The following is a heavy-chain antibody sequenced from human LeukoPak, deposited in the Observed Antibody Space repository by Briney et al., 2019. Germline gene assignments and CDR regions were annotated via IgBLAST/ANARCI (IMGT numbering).Heavy chain of an antibody. D-gene: IGHD5-18*01. Sequence: GGSLRLSCAASGFTFSSYAMHWVRQAPGKGLEYVSAISSNGGSTYYANSVKGRFTISRDNSKNTLYLQMGSLRAEDMAVYYCARGIKVDTFYYFDYWGQGALVTVSS. V-gene: IGHV3-64*01. CDR1: GFTFSSYA. CDR3: ARGIKVDTFYYFDY. CDR2: ISSNGGST. J-gene: IGHJ4*02.